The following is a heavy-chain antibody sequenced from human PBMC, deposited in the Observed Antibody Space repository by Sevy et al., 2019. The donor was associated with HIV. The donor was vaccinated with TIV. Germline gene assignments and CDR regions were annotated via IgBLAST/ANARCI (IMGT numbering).Heavy chain of an antibody. V-gene: IGHV3-53*01. J-gene: IGHJ4*02. Sequence: GGSLRLSCAASGFTVSSNYMSWVRQAPGKGLEWVSVIYSGGSTYYADSVKGRFTISRDNSKNTLYLQMNSLRAEDTAVYYCARGEDGYYDSSGYHLWGQGTLVTVSS. D-gene: IGHD3-22*01. CDR3: ARGEDGYYDSSGYHL. CDR1: GFTVSSNY. CDR2: IYSGGST.